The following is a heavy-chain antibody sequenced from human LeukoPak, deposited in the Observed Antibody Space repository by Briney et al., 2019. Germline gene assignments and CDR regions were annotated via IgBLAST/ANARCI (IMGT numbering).Heavy chain of an antibody. V-gene: IGHV3-66*02. J-gene: IGHJ6*02. CDR3: ARSLDTALVYYYYVMDV. D-gene: IGHD5-18*01. CDR1: GFTVSSNY. Sequence: GGSLRLSCAAYGFTVSSNYMSWVHQAPGKGLEWVSVIYSGGRTYYADSVKGRFTISRDNSKNTLYLQMNSLRAENTAVYYCARSLDTALVYYYYVMDVWGQGTTVTVSS. CDR2: IYSGGRT.